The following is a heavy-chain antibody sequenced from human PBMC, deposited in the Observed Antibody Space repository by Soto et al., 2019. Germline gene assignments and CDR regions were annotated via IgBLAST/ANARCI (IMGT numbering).Heavy chain of an antibody. Sequence: QVQLVESGGGVVQPGRSLRLSCAASGFSFSSYGMHWVRQAPGKGLEWVAVISYDGSNKYYADSVKGRFTISRDNSKNTLYLQMNSLRAKDTAVYYCANDRSYDRVGGPHDYWGQGTLVTVSS. D-gene: IGHD3-22*01. CDR3: ANDRSYDRVGGPHDY. CDR1: GFSFSSYG. CDR2: ISYDGSNK. V-gene: IGHV3-30*18. J-gene: IGHJ4*02.